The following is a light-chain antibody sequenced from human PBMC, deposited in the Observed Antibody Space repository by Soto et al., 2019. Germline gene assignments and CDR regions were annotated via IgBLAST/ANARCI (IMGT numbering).Light chain of an antibody. V-gene: IGKV3-11*01. CDR3: QQRNDWPRT. Sequence: EIMLTQSPATLSLSPGERATISCRASQTVYNFLAWYQQKPGQAPRLLIYDASNRATGIPARFSASGSGTDLTLTISSLETEDFAVYYCQQRNDWPRTFGQGTKVDIK. CDR2: DAS. J-gene: IGKJ1*01. CDR1: QTVYNF.